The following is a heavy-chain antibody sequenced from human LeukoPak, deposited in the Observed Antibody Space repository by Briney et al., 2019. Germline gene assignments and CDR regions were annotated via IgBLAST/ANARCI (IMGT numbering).Heavy chain of an antibody. CDR2: IYYSGST. V-gene: IGHV4-59*01. CDR3: ARGGITGTTLNDY. Sequence: PSETLSLTCTVSGGSISSYYWSWVRQPPGKGLEWIAYIYYSGSTNYNPSLKSRVTISVDTSKNQFSLKLSSVTAADTAVYYCARGGITGTTLNDYWGQGTLVTVSS. CDR1: GGSISSYY. D-gene: IGHD1-20*01. J-gene: IGHJ4*02.